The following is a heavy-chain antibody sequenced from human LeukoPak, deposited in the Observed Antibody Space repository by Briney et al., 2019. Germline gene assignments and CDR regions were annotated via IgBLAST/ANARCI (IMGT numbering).Heavy chain of an antibody. CDR2: LYHSGAA. J-gene: IGHJ6*03. Sequence: SETLSLTCTVSGGSISSYYWSWIRQTPGKGLEWIGNLYHSGAADYNPSLKTRVTTSVDTSKDQFSLSLRSSTAADTAVYFCARLGKTYYMDVWGTGTTVTVSS. CDR1: GGSISSYY. CDR3: ARLGKTYYMDV. V-gene: IGHV4-59*08. D-gene: IGHD1/OR15-1a*01.